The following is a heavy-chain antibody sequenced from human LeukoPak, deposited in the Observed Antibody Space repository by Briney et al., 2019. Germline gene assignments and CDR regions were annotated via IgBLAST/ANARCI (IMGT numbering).Heavy chain of an antibody. CDR2: IANDGRDK. J-gene: IGHJ4*02. D-gene: IGHD6-13*01. V-gene: IGHV3-30*18. CDR1: GFTFSDYG. CDR3: VKDMKIKAAGYYFDY. Sequence: GGSLRLSCAASGFTFSDYGMHWVRQALGKGLEWVAVIANDGRDKKYADSVRGRFTISRDNSKNTVYLQMNSLRAEDTAVFYCVKDMKIKAAGYYFDYWGQGTLVTVSS.